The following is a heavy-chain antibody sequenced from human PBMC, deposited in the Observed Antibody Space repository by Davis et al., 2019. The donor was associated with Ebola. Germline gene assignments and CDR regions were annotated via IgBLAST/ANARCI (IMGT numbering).Heavy chain of an antibody. V-gene: IGHV3-23*01. D-gene: IGHD2-15*01. CDR2: IGGSGDGT. CDR1: GFTFSTYP. J-gene: IGHJ4*02. Sequence: GESLKISCTASGFTFSTYPMTWIRQVPGKGLDWVSTIGGSGDGTHYADSVKGRFTTSRDNSKNTLYLQMNSLGADDTAVYYCASRSQGYCSGGSCYAGWGYWGQGTLVTVSS. CDR3: ASRSQGYCSGGSCYAGWGY.